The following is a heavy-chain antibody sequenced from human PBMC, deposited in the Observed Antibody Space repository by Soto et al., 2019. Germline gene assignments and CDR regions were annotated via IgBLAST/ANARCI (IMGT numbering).Heavy chain of an antibody. CDR3: ARVSRRNTFDV. J-gene: IGHJ3*01. V-gene: IGHV3-7*01. CDR2: INTDGSQK. Sequence: GGSLRLSCAASGFTFNSYWMTWVRQAPGKGLEWVANINTDGSQKHSVDSVKGRFTSSRDNGKNSLYLQMNSLRVEDTAVYYCARVSRRNTFDVWGQGTMVTVSS. CDR1: GFTFNSYW.